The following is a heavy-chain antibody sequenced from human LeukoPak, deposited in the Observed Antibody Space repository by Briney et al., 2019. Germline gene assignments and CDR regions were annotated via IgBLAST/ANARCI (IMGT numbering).Heavy chain of an antibody. CDR2: IYWNDDK. D-gene: IGHD3-22*01. CDR3: AHVGEEELTEYYYDSSGYFDY. V-gene: IGHV2-5*01. J-gene: IGHJ4*02. CDR1: GFSLSTSGVG. Sequence: SGPTLVKPTQTLTLTCTFSGFSLSTSGVGVGWIRQPPGKALEWLALIYWNDDKRYSPSLKSRLTIAKDTSKNQVVLTMTNMDPVDTATYYCAHVGEEELTEYYYDSSGYFDYWGQGTLVTVSS.